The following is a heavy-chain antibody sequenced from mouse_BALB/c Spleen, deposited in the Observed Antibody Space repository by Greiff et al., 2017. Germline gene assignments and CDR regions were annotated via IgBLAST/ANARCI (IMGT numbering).Heavy chain of an antibody. J-gene: IGHJ3*01. D-gene: IGHD2-10*01. Sequence: EVHLVESGPGLVKPSQSLSLTCTVTGYSITSDYAWNWIRQFPGNKLEWMGYISYSGSTSYNPSLKSRISITRDTSKNQFFLQLNSVTTEDTATYYCARGAYYGNPAWFAYWGQGTLVTVSA. V-gene: IGHV3-2*02. CDR1: GYSITSDYA. CDR3: ARGAYYGNPAWFAY. CDR2: ISYSGST.